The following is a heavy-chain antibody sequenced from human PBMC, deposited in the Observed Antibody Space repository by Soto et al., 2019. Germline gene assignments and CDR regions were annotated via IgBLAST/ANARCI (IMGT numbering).Heavy chain of an antibody. CDR3: ARNFGGSYYYFDY. CDR2: ISYDGSNK. V-gene: IGHV3-30-3*01. D-gene: IGHD1-26*01. J-gene: IGHJ4*02. Sequence: QVQLVESGGGVVQPGRPLRLSCAASGFTFSSYAMHWVRQAPGKGLEWVAVISYDGSNKYYADSVKGRFTISRDNSKNTLYLQMNSLRAEDTAVYYCARNFGGSYYYFDYWGQGTLVTVSS. CDR1: GFTFSSYA.